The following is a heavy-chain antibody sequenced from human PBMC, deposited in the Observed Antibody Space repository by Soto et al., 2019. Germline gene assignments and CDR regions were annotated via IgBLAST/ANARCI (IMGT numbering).Heavy chain of an antibody. Sequence: PGGSLRLSCAASGFTFSNAWMSWVRQAPGKGLEWVGRIKSKTDGGTTDYAAPVKGRFTISRDDSKNTLYLQMNSLKTEDTAVYYCTTTEMTTVTQLPDYWGQGTLVTVSS. V-gene: IGHV3-15*01. CDR3: TTTEMTTVTQLPDY. D-gene: IGHD4-4*01. J-gene: IGHJ4*02. CDR1: GFTFSNAW. CDR2: IKSKTDGGTT.